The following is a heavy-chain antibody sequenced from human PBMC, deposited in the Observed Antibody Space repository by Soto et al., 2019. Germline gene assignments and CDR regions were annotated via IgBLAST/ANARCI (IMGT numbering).Heavy chain of an antibody. Sequence: GESLKISCAASGFTFSSYWMSWVRQAPGKGLEWVANIKQDGSEKYYVDSVKGRFTISRDNAKNSLYLQMNSLRAEDTAVYYCARETFGELLYVNYYYMDVWGKGTTVTVSS. CDR1: GFTFSSYW. CDR3: ARETFGELLYVNYYYMDV. CDR2: IKQDGSEK. D-gene: IGHD3-10*01. V-gene: IGHV3-7*01. J-gene: IGHJ6*03.